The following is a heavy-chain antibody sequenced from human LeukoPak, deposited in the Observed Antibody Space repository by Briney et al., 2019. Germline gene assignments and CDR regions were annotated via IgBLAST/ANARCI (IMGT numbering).Heavy chain of an antibody. CDR3: ARAVVVVAATAYYYYGMDV. V-gene: IGHV3-21*01. D-gene: IGHD2-15*01. Sequence: GGSLRLSCAASGFTFSSYSMNWVRKAPGKGLEWSSSISSSSSYIYYADSVKGRFTISRDNAKNSLYLQMNSLRAEDTAVYYCARAVVVVAATAYYYYGMDVWGQGTTVTVSS. CDR1: GFTFSSYS. CDR2: ISSSSSYI. J-gene: IGHJ6*02.